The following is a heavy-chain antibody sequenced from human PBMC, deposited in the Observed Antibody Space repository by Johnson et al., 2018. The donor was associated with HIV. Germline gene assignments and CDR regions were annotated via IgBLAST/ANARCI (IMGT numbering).Heavy chain of an antibody. V-gene: IGHV3-7*05. CDR2: IKQDGSEK. CDR3: VRDPGYSAFDI. D-gene: IGHD1-1*01. Sequence: VQLVESGGGLVQPGGSLRLSCAASGFTFSSYWMSWVRPAPGKGLEWVANIKQDGSEKSYVDSVRGRFTISRDNAKNSVLLQMNNLRAEDTAIYYCVRDPGYSAFDIWGQGTVVTVSS. J-gene: IGHJ3*02. CDR1: GFTFSSYW.